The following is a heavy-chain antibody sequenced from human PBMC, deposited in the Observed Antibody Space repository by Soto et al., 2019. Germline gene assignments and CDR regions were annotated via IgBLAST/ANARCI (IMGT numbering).Heavy chain of an antibody. D-gene: IGHD5-12*01. V-gene: IGHV4-59*13. CDR3: ASANGYHYRYFAY. CDR1: GGSISTNY. J-gene: IGHJ4*02. CDR2: IDYSGNT. Sequence: QVQLQESGPGLVKPSETLSHTCTVSGGSISTNYWSWVQQPPGKGLERIGNIDYSGNTNYNPSLKSRVTHSVDTSKNPFSLKLGSVTAADTAVYYCASANGYHYRYFAYWGQGTLVTVSS.